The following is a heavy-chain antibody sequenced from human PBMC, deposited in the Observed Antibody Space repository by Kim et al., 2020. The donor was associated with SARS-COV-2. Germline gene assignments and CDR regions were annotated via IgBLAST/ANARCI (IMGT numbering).Heavy chain of an antibody. CDR3: AKGQPNIAVAYDLDY. Sequence: DSVKGRFTISRDNSKNTLYLQMNSLRAEDTAVYYCAKGQPNIAVAYDLDYWGQGTLVTVSS. J-gene: IGHJ4*02. V-gene: IGHV3-23*01. D-gene: IGHD6-19*01.